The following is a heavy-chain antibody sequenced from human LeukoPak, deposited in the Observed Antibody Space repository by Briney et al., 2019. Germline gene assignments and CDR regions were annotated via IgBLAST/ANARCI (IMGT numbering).Heavy chain of an antibody. V-gene: IGHV1-69*05. Sequence: ASVKVSCKASGGTFSSYAISWVRQAPGQGLEWMGGIIPIFGTANYAQKLQGRVTMTTDTSTSTACMELRSLRSDDTAVYYCARVAVDPNSGSYFFDYWGQGTLVTVSS. CDR2: IIPIFGTA. J-gene: IGHJ4*02. CDR3: ARVAVDPNSGSYFFDY. D-gene: IGHD1-26*01. CDR1: GGTFSSYA.